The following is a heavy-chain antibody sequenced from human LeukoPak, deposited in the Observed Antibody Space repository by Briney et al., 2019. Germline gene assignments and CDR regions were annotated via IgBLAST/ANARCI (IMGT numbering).Heavy chain of an antibody. CDR3: AREQPTYYYDSSGYFYYYYGMDV. J-gene: IGHJ6*02. V-gene: IGHV3-7*01. D-gene: IGHD3-22*01. Sequence: GGSLRLSCAASGFTFSSYWMSWVRQAPGKGLEWVANIKQDGSEKYYVDSVKGRFTLSRDNAKNSLYLQMNSLRAEDTAVYYCAREQPTYYYDSSGYFYYYYGMDVWGQGTTVTVSS. CDR2: IKQDGSEK. CDR1: GFTFSSYW.